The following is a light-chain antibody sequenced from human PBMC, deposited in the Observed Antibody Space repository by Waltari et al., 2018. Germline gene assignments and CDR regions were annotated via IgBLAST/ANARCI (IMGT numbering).Light chain of an antibody. V-gene: IGKV1-5*03. Sequence: IQITQSPSTLSASVVNMFTITCRASQRISNWLAWSQQKPGKAPKLLIYTASTIENGVPSRFSGSGSGTEFTLTISSLQPDDFAAYYCQQYDSCPPTFGGGTNVEV. CDR3: QQYDSCPPT. CDR1: QRISNW. J-gene: IGKJ4*01. CDR2: TAS.